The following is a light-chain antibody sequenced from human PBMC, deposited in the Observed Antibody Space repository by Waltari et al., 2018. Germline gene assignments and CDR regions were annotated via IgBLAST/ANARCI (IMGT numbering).Light chain of an antibody. CDR1: GDDLGNYDY. V-gene: IGLV2-8*01. CDR3: SSYAHEDKAI. Sequence: QSALTQPPSASGSLGQSVTISCTGTGDDLGNYDYVSWYQQHPGKPPQLILYEVRKRPGGVPDRFVGSKAGNTASRTVSGLQTEDEADYYRSSYAHEDKAIFGSGTKVAVL. CDR2: EVR. J-gene: IGLJ1*01.